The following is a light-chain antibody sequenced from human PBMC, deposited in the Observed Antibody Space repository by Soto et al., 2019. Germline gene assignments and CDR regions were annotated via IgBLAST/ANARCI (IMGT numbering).Light chain of an antibody. Sequence: TQYVATLSAYKGEGPNLPCRASESLXDHLPWVQERPGQSRRVLTXDPATRATGIPGRFKGSGSGKEFTLTLTSMLSADFAVYYCQQYYKWPQWTIGQGTKVDIK. J-gene: IGKJ1*01. CDR3: QQYYKWPQWT. CDR2: DPA. CDR1: ESLXDH. V-gene: IGKV3-15*01.